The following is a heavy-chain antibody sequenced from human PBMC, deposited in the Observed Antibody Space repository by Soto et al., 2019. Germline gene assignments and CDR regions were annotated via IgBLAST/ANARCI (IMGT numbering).Heavy chain of an antibody. J-gene: IGHJ6*04. CDR3: AKVGYYDSSGYYQYGMDV. CDR2: ISGSGGST. Sequence: GGSLRLSCAASGFTFSSYSMSWVRQAPGKGLEWVSAISGSGGSTYYADSVKGRFTISRDNSNNTLYLRMNILRAEDTALYYCAKVGYYDSSGYYQYGMDVWGEGTTVTVSS. V-gene: IGHV3-23*01. D-gene: IGHD3-22*01. CDR1: GFTFSSYS.